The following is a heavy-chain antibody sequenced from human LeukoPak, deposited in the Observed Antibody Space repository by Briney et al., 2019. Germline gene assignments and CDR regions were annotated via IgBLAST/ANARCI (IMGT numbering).Heavy chain of an antibody. CDR1: GFTFSSA. V-gene: IGHV3-23*01. Sequence: GGSLRLSCAASGFTFSSAMSWVRQAPGKGLEWVSTISGSGSSTYYADSVKGRFTISRDNSKNTLYLQMNSLRAEDTAVYYCAKASRFYDFWSGSGLDCWGQGTLVTVSS. CDR2: ISGSGSST. J-gene: IGHJ4*02. CDR3: AKASRFYDFWSGSGLDC. D-gene: IGHD3-3*01.